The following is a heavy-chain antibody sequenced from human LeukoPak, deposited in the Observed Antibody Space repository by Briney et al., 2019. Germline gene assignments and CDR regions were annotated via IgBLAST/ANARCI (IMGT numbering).Heavy chain of an antibody. D-gene: IGHD1-26*01. CDR2: IDKKDKGYATAT. Sequence: GESLRLSCAASGFTFRGSAIHWVRQASGKGLEWVGQIDKKDKGYATATAYAASVKGRFTISRDDSINTAYLQMKSLKTEDTALYYCTRDSGTYNWFDPWGQGTLVTVSS. CDR1: GFTFRGSA. CDR3: TRDSGTYNWFDP. J-gene: IGHJ5*02. V-gene: IGHV3-73*01.